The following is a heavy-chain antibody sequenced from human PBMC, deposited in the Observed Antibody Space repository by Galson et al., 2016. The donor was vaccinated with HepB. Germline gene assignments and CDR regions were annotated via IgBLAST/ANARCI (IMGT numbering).Heavy chain of an antibody. J-gene: IGHJ3*01. D-gene: IGHD3-9*01. CDR3: ARDRVNFDLFQGDGAFDL. CDR2: ISSSSSYI. CDR1: GFTFSSNS. Sequence: SLRLSCAASGFTFSSNSMNWVRQAAGKGLEWVSSISSSSSYIYYADSVKGRFTISRDNARNSLYLQMNSLRADDTAVYFCARDRVNFDLFQGDGAFDLWGQGTMVTVSS. V-gene: IGHV3-21*01.